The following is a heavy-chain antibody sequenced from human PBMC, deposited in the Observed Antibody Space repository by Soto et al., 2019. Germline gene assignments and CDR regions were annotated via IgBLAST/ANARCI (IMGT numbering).Heavy chain of an antibody. Sequence: QVQRVESGGGVVQPGRSLRLSCAASGFTFSNYGMHWVRQAPGKGLEWVAVIWYDGSNEYYVDSVKGRFTISRDNSKKTAHLPTYSLIADYRSAYYWTREVYSRGTGSIQHWGQGTLVTVSS. CDR3: TREVYSRGTGSIQH. V-gene: IGHV3-33*01. D-gene: IGHD2-8*02. J-gene: IGHJ1*01. CDR1: GFTFSNYG. CDR2: IWYDGSNE.